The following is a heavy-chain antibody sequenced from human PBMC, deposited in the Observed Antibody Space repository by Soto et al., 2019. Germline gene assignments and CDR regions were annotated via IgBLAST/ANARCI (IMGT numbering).Heavy chain of an antibody. CDR1: GVSFSGYY. CDR3: ARLFTGYYPRYYYYYMDV. CDR2: INHSGST. V-gene: IGHV4-34*01. Sequence: PSETLSLTCAVYGVSFSGYYWSWIRQPPGKGLEWIGEINHSGSTNYNPSLKSRVTISVDTSKNQFSLKLSSVTAADTAVYYCARLFTGYYPRYYYYYMDVWGKGTTVTVSS. D-gene: IGHD3-9*01. J-gene: IGHJ6*03.